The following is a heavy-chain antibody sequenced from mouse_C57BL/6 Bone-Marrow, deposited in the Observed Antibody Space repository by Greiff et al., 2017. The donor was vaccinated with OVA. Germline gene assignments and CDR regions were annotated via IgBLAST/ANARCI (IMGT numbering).Heavy chain of an antibody. CDR2: IHPSDSDT. CDR1: GYTFTSYW. D-gene: IGHD2-5*01. J-gene: IGHJ3*01. V-gene: IGHV1-74*01. Sequence: QVQLQQPGAELVKPGASVKVSCKASGYTFTSYWMHWVKQRPGQGLEWIGRIHPSDSDTNYNQKFKGKATLTVDKSSSTAYMELRSLTSEDTAVYYCARSAYSNYEGWFAYWGQGTLVTVSA. CDR3: ARSAYSNYEGWFAY.